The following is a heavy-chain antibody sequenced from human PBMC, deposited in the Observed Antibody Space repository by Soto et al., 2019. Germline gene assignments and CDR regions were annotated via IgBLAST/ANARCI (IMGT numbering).Heavy chain of an antibody. CDR1: GYTFSNYG. Sequence: QVQLVQSGPEVKKPGASVKVSCKGSGYTFSNYGVTWVRQAPGQGLERLGWVSAYNRNTDYAQKFEDRATITIDTSTNTAYLELRGLTLDDTAVYYCARERRWEPLLYWGQGTL. J-gene: IGHJ4*02. V-gene: IGHV1-18*01. D-gene: IGHD1-26*01. CDR2: VSAYNRNT. CDR3: ARERRWEPLLY.